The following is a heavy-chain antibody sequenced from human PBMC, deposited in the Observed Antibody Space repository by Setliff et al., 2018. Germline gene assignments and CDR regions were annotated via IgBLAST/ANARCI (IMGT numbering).Heavy chain of an antibody. CDR3: ARWVRYCTTTSSQRLSGEEN. CDR2: INPGGGSA. CDR1: GYTFASYV. D-gene: IGHD2-2*01. V-gene: IGHV1-46*01. J-gene: IGHJ4*02. Sequence: ASVKVSCKASGYTFASYVITWVRQAPGQGLEWMGIINPGGGSASIVQKFQGRVTMTSDTSISTGYMELSRVRSDDTAVYYCARWVRYCTTTSSQRLSGEENRGQGTMGAASS.